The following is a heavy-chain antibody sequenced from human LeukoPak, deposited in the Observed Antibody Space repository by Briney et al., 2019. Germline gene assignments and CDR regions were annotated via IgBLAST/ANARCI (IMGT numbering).Heavy chain of an antibody. CDR1: GFTFDDYA. J-gene: IGHJ4*02. V-gene: IGHV3-9*03. Sequence: GRSLRLSCAASGFTFDDYAMHWVRQAPGKGLEWVSGISWNSGSIGYADSVKGRFTISRDNAKNSLYLQMNSLRAEDMALYYCAKDTSRSIAALSSFDYWGQGTLVTVSS. CDR2: ISWNSGSI. D-gene: IGHD6-6*01. CDR3: AKDTSRSIAALSSFDY.